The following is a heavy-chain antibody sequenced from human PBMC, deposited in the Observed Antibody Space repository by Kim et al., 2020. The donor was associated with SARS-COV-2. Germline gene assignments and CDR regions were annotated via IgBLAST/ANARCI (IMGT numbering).Heavy chain of an antibody. CDR2: IWYDGSNK. D-gene: IGHD6-13*01. J-gene: IGHJ5*02. CDR1: GFTFSSYG. CDR3: ARDSVGSSWNPGWFDP. V-gene: IGHV3-33*01. Sequence: GGSLRLSCAASGFTFSSYGMHWVRQAPGKGLEWVAVIWYDGSNKYYADSVKGRFTISRDNSKNTLYLQMNSLRAEDTAVYYCARDSVGSSWNPGWFDPWGQGTLVTVSS.